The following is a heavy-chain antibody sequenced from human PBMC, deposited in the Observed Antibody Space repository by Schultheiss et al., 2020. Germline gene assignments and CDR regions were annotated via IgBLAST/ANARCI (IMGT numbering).Heavy chain of an antibody. D-gene: IGHD2-21*02. Sequence: GGSLRLSCAASGFTFSSYSMNWVRQAPGKGLEWVSSISSSSSYIYYADSVKGRFAISRDNAKNSLYLQMNSLRAEDTAVYYCASWSTPYCGGDCYSGLVDYWGQGTLVTVS. CDR1: GFTFSSYS. J-gene: IGHJ4*02. V-gene: IGHV3-21*04. CDR2: ISSSSSYI. CDR3: ASWSTPYCGGDCYSGLVDY.